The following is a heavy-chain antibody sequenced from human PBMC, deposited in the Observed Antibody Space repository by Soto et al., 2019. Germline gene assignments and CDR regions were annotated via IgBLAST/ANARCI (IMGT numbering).Heavy chain of an antibody. J-gene: IGHJ4*02. CDR3: ARRPYYYDSPGTPR. CDR1: GGSISSSSYY. D-gene: IGHD3-9*01. Sequence: SETLSLTCTVSGGSISSSSYYWDWIRQPPGKGLEWIGSIYYRGSTYYNPSLQSRVTISVDTSKNQFSLNLSSVTAADTAVYYCARRPYYYDSPGTPRWAQGMVVTGSS. V-gene: IGHV4-39*01. CDR2: IYYRGST.